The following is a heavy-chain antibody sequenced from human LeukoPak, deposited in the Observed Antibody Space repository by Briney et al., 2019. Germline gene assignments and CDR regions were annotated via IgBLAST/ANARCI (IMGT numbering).Heavy chain of an antibody. CDR2: ISYDGNNY. J-gene: IGHJ4*02. V-gene: IGHV3-30*14. D-gene: IGHD3-3*01. CDR1: GFSIRSFA. Sequence: QPGGSLRLSCAASGFSIRSFALHWVRQAPGKGLEWVALISYDGNNYDYADSVTGRFTISRDNSKNMVYLQMTSLRPEDTAVYYCARGALEFDYWGQGALVTVSS. CDR3: ARGALEFDY.